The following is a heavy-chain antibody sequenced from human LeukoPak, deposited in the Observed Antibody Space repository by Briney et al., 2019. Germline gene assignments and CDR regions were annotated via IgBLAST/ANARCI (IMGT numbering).Heavy chain of an antibody. V-gene: IGHV3-21*01. Sequence: GGSLRLSCAASGFTFSSYSLNWVRQAPGKGLEWVSSISSSSSYVDYADSVKGRFTISRDNAKNSLYLQMDSLRVEDTAVYYCARDPPSRGTRYFDYWGQGTLVTVSS. CDR2: ISSSSSYV. CDR1: GFTFSSYS. CDR3: ARDPPSRGTRYFDY. D-gene: IGHD3-16*01. J-gene: IGHJ4*02.